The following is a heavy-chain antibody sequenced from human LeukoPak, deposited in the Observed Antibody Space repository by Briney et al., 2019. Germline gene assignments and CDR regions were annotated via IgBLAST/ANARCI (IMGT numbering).Heavy chain of an antibody. Sequence: PSETLSLTCTVSGGSISSYYWSWIRQPPGKGLEWIGYIYYSGSTNYNPSLKSRVTISVDTSKNQFSLKLSSVTAADTAVYYCARALYYDYVWGSYSAWFDPWGREPWSPSPQ. CDR2: IYYSGST. V-gene: IGHV4-59*01. CDR1: GGSISSYY. CDR3: ARALYYDYVWGSYSAWFDP. J-gene: IGHJ5*02. D-gene: IGHD3-16*01.